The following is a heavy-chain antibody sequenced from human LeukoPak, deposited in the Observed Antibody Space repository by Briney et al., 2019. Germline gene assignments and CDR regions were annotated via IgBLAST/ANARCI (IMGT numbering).Heavy chain of an antibody. CDR2: IKSKTDGGTT. J-gene: IGHJ4*02. CDR1: GFTFSNAW. V-gene: IGHV3-15*01. D-gene: IGHD6-13*01. CDR3: TPDSSPDLIAAAGTVDY. Sequence: GGSLRLSCAASGFTFSNAWMSWVRQAPGKGLEWVGRIKSKTDGGTTDYAAPVKGRFTISRDDSKNTLYLQMNSLKTEDTAVYHCTPDSSPDLIAAAGTVDYWGQGTLVTVSS.